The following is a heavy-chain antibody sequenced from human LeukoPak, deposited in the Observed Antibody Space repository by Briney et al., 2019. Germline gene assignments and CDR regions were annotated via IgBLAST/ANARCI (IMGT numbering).Heavy chain of an antibody. D-gene: IGHD2-21*01. J-gene: IGHJ4*02. V-gene: IGHV4-59*08. CDR3: ARHGAIPEY. Sequence: SETLSLTCSVSGGSMGTYYWTWVRQPPGKGREWIGYIYYRGSTNYNPSLKSRVTISEDTAKNQFSLKLTSVTAADTAVYYCARHGAIPEYWGQGSLVIVSS. CDR1: GGSMGTYY. CDR2: IYYRGST.